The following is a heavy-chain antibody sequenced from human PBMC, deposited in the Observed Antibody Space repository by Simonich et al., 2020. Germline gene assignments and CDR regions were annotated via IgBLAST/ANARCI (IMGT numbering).Heavy chain of an antibody. CDR2: IYHSGST. J-gene: IGHJ6*02. Sequence: QVQLQESGPGLVKPSETLSLTCAVSGYSISSGYYWGCIRQPPGKGLGWMGSIYHSGSTYYNPSLKSRVTISVDTSKNQFSLKLSSVTAADTAVYYCARVGYSNYYYYGMDVWGQGTTVTVSS. CDR1: GYSISSGYY. V-gene: IGHV4-38-2*01. CDR3: ARVGYSNYYYYGMDV. D-gene: IGHD6-13*01.